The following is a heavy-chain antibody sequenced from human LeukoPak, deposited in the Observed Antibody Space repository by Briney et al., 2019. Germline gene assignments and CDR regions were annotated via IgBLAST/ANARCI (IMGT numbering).Heavy chain of an antibody. CDR1: GGTFSSYA. CDR3: ARGLQWLIPVYFDY. V-gene: IGHV1-69*04. CDR2: IIPILGIA. J-gene: IGHJ4*02. Sequence: SVKVSCKASGGTFSSYAISWVRQAPGQGLEWMGRIIPILGIANYAQKFQGRVTITADKSTSTAYMELSSLRSEDTAVYSCARGLQWLIPVYFDYWGQGTLVTVSS. D-gene: IGHD6-19*01.